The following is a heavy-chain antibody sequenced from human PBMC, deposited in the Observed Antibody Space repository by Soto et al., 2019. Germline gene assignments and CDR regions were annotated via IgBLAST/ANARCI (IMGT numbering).Heavy chain of an antibody. CDR2: IYPGGSDV. Sequence: EVQLVQPGAEVKKPGESLKISCKGSGYSFTNHWIGWVRQRPGKGLVWMGIIYPGGSDVRYSPSLQGQVTITADKAISTAYPQWISLNASNRAMYYCDREFHLGLGVPGSFPFDIWGQRTVVTVSS. CDR3: DREFHLGLGVPGSFPFDI. CDR1: GYSFTNHW. V-gene: IGHV5-51*01. D-gene: IGHD6-13*01. J-gene: IGHJ4*01.